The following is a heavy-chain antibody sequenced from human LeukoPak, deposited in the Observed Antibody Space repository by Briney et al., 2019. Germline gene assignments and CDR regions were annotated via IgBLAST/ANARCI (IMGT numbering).Heavy chain of an antibody. J-gene: IGHJ4*02. CDR1: GGTFSSYA. V-gene: IGHV1-69*01. CDR3: ARENLVRYFDWTDITPPLSKWLYFGY. D-gene: IGHD3-9*01. CDR2: IIPIFGTA. Sequence: ASVKVSCKASGGTFSSYAISWVRQAPGQGLEWMGGIIPIFGTANYAQKFQGRVTITADESTSTAYMELSSLRSEDTAVYYCARENLVRYFDWTDITPPLSKWLYFGYWGQGTLVTVSS.